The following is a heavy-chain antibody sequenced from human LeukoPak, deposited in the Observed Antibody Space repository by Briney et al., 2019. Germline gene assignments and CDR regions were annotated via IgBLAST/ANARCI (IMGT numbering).Heavy chain of an antibody. CDR2: INPNSGGT. CDR1: GYTFTGYY. V-gene: IGHV1-2*02. D-gene: IGHD3-10*01. Sequence: ASVKVSCKASGYTFTGYYMHWVRQAPGQGLEWMGWINPNSGGTNYAQKFQGRVTMTRDTSISTAYLELSRLRSDDTAVYYCARDKERITGRLWFVEFDYWGQGTLVTVSS. CDR3: ARDKERITGRLWFVEFDY. J-gene: IGHJ4*02.